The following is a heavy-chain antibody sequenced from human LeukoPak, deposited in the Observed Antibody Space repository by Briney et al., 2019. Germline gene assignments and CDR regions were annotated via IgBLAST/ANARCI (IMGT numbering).Heavy chain of an antibody. CDR2: ISAYNGNT. J-gene: IGHJ4*02. CDR1: GYTFTGYG. V-gene: IGHV1-18*01. Sequence: ASVKVSCKASGYTFTGYGISWVRQAPGQGLEWMGWISAYNGNTNYAQKLQGRVTMTTDTSTSTAYMELRSLRSDDTAVYYCARDKAVAAPSYFDYWGQGTLVTVSS. CDR3: ARDKAVAAPSYFDY. D-gene: IGHD6-19*01.